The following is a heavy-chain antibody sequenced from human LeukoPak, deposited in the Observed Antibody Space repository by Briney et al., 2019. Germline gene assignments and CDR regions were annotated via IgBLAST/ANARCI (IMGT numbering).Heavy chain of an antibody. J-gene: IGHJ5*02. CDR2: ISSSSSYI. Sequence: GGSLRLSCAASGFTFSSYSMNWVRQAPGKGLEWVSSISSSSSYIYYADSVKGRFTISRDNAKNSLYLQMNSLRAEDTAVYYCARRSSGWNWFVPWGQGTLVTVSS. V-gene: IGHV3-21*04. CDR1: GFTFSSYS. CDR3: ARRSSGWNWFVP. D-gene: IGHD6-19*01.